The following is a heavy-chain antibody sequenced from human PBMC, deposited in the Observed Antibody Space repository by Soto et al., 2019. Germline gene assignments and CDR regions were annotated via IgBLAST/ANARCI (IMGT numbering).Heavy chain of an antibody. CDR3: ARDRLIQLVVVYSNCRCGMDV. Sequence: ASVKVSCKASGYTFTSYSIHWVRQAPGQGLEWIGWINTDNGDAKYSQKFQGRVTVTRDTSATTAYMEVSSLRSEDTAVYYCARDRLIQLVVVYSNCRCGMDVWGQGTTVTVSS. CDR2: INTDNGDA. V-gene: IGHV1-3*04. CDR1: GYTFTSYS. J-gene: IGHJ6*02. D-gene: IGHD2-8*02.